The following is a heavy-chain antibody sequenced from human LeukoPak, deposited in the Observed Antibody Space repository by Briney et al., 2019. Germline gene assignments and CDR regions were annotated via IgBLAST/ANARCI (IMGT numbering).Heavy chain of an antibody. CDR2: ISSSSSYI. CDR1: GFTFSSYN. V-gene: IGHV3-21*01. CDR3: ARERAYIMATITNYMDV. Sequence: GGSLRLSCAASGFTFSSYNMNWVRQAPGKGLGWVSCISSSSSYIYYADSVKGRFTISRDNAKNSLYLQMNSLRAEDTAVYYCARERAYIMATITNYMDVWGKGTTVTVSS. D-gene: IGHD5-12*01. J-gene: IGHJ6*03.